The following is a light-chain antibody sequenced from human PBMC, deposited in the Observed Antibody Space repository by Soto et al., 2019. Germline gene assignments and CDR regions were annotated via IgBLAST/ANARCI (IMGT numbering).Light chain of an antibody. V-gene: IGKV1-6*01. J-gene: IGKJ1*01. CDR3: LQDYDYPRT. Sequence: ALQMTQSPSYLSASVGDRVTITCRASQGIRDELGWYQQKAGKAPNLLISAASRLQSGVPSRFSGRGSGTDFTLTISSLQPEDFATYYCLQDYDYPRTFGQGTKVDI. CDR1: QGIRDE. CDR2: AAS.